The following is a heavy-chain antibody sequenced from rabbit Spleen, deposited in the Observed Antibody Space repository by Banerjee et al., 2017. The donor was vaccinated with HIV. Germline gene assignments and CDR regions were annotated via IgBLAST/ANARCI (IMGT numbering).Heavy chain of an antibody. Sequence: LEESGGGLVQPEGSLALTCKASGFFFSDRDVMCWVRQAPGKGLEWIACINTATNKAVYASWAKGRFTISSHNAQNTLYLQMNSLTAADTATYFCVRGASSSGYYSLWGPGTLVTVS. CDR2: INTATNKA. CDR1: GFFFSDRDV. J-gene: IGHJ4*01. D-gene: IGHD1-1*01. V-gene: IGHV1S45*01. CDR3: VRGASSSGYYSL.